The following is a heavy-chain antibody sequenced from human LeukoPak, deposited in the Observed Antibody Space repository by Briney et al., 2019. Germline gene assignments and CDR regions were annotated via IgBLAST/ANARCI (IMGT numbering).Heavy chain of an antibody. Sequence: SETLSLTCTVSGGSISSYYWSWIRQPPGKGLEWIGYIYYSGSTNYNPSLKSRVTISVDTSKNQFSLKLSSVTAADTAVYYCARSSGMATIEVFDYWGQGPRSPSPQ. J-gene: IGHJ4*02. CDR2: IYYSGST. CDR1: GGSISSYY. D-gene: IGHD5-24*01. CDR3: ARSSGMATIEVFDY. V-gene: IGHV4-59*01.